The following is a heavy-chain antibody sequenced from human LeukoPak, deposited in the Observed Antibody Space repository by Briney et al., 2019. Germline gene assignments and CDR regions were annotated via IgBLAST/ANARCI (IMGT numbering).Heavy chain of an antibody. D-gene: IGHD6-13*01. V-gene: IGHV4-4*07. CDR1: GDSISNYY. CDR3: AREAAAGTFYFDY. CDR2: IYSSGST. Sequence: SETLSLTCSVSGDSISNYYWSWIRQPAGKGLEWIGRIYSSGSTNYNRSLKSRVTMSVDTSKNQFSLKVSSVTAADTAVYYCAREAAAGTFYFDYWGQGTLVTVSS. J-gene: IGHJ4*02.